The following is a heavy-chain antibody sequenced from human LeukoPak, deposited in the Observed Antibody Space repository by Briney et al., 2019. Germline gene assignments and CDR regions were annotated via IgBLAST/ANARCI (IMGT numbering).Heavy chain of an antibody. CDR3: AAKYGDDAFDI. J-gene: IGHJ3*02. CDR1: GFTFSSYA. CDR2: ISYDGSNK. D-gene: IGHD4-17*01. V-gene: IGHV3-30-3*01. Sequence: PGGSLRLSCAASGFTFSSYAMHWVRQAPGKGLEWVAVISYDGSNKYYADSVKGRFTISRDNSKNTLYLQMNSLRAEDTAVYYCAAKYGDDAFDIWGQGTMVTVSS.